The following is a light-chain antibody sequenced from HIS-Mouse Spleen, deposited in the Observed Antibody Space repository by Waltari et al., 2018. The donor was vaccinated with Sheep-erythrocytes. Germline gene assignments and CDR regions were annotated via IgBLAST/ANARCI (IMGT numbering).Light chain of an antibody. CDR2: DAS. CDR3: QQYDNLLT. V-gene: IGKV1-33*01. CDR1: QDISNY. J-gene: IGKJ5*01. Sequence: DIQMTQSPSSLSASVGDRVTITCHASQDISNYLNWYQQKPGKAPKLLIYDASNLETGVPSRFSGSGSGTDFTFTISSLQPEDIATYYCQQYDNLLTFGQGTRLEIK.